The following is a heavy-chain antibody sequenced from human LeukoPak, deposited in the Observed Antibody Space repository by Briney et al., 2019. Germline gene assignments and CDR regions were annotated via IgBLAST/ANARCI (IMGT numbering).Heavy chain of an antibody. D-gene: IGHD3-10*01. CDR1: GGSISSSSYY. CDR3: ASGDQMVQGLIIH. Sequence: SETLSLTCTVSGGSISSSSYYWGWIRQPPGKGLEWIGSIYYSGRTYYNPSLKSRVTISVDTSKNQFSLKLSSVTAADTAVYYYASGDQMVQGLIIHWGQGTLVTVSS. V-gene: IGHV4-39*01. J-gene: IGHJ4*02. CDR2: IYYSGRT.